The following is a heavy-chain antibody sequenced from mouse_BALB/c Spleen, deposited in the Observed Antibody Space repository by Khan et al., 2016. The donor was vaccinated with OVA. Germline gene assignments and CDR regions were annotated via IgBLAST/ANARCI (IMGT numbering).Heavy chain of an antibody. Sequence: QIQLVQSGAELARPGASVKMSCKASGYTFTTYTMHWVKQRPGQGLEWIGYINPSNGYTNYNQKFKDKSTLTADKSSSTAYMQLSSLTSDYSAVYYCAREGAYYSSDGWFSYWGQGTLVTVSA. CDR2: INPSNGYT. V-gene: IGHV1-4*01. CDR1: GYTFTTYT. J-gene: IGHJ3*01. D-gene: IGHD2-12*01. CDR3: AREGAYYSSDGWFSY.